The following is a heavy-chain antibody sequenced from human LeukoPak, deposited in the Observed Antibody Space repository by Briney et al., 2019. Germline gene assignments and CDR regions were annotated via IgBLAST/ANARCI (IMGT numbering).Heavy chain of an antibody. D-gene: IGHD3-3*01. Sequence: GGSLRLSCAASGFTFSSYWMSWVRQAPGKGLEWVANIKQDGSEKYYVDSVKGRFTISRDTSKNTLYLQMNSLRAEDTALYYCARALDFWSGYSQPLDYWGQGTLVTVSS. CDR2: IKQDGSEK. J-gene: IGHJ4*02. V-gene: IGHV3-7*01. CDR1: GFTFSSYW. CDR3: ARALDFWSGYSQPLDY.